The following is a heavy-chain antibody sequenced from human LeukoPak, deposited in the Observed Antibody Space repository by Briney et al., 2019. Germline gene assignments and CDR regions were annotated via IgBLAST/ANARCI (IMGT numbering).Heavy chain of an antibody. CDR1: GASISSSSYY. V-gene: IGHV4-39*01. J-gene: IGHJ4*02. CDR3: ARRTHARDY. D-gene: IGHD1-7*01. CDR2: ISYSGST. Sequence: PSETLSLTCTVSGASISSSSYYWGWIRQPPGKGLEWIGSISYSGSTYYNPSLKSRVTVSVDTSKNQFSLKLTSVTAADTAVYYCARRTHARDYWGQGTLVTVSS.